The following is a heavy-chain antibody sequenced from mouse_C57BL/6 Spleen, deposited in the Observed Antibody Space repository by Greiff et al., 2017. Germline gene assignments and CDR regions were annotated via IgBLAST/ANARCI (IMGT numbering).Heavy chain of an antibody. D-gene: IGHD1-1*01. V-gene: IGHV14-2*01. CDR3: AVYYGSSPYYFDY. J-gene: IGHJ2*01. CDR1: GFNIKDYY. CDR2: IDPEDGET. Sequence: EVQLVESGAELVKPGASVKLSCTASGFNIKDYYMHWVKQRTEQGLEWIGRIDPEDGETKYAPKFQGKATITADTSSNTAYLQLSSLTSEDTAVYYCAVYYGSSPYYFDYWGQGTTLTVSS.